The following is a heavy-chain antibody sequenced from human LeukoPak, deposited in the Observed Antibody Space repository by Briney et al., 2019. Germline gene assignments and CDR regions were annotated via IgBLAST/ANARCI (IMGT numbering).Heavy chain of an antibody. CDR2: ISSSSSTI. Sequence: GGPLRLSCAASGFTFSSYSMNWVRQAPGKGLEWVSYISSSSSTIYYADSVKGRFTISRDNAKNSLYLQMNSLRDEDTAVYYCARTRGSGSYYKGPGAFDIWGQGTMVTVSS. V-gene: IGHV3-48*02. D-gene: IGHD3-10*01. CDR3: ARTRGSGSYYKGPGAFDI. J-gene: IGHJ3*02. CDR1: GFTFSSYS.